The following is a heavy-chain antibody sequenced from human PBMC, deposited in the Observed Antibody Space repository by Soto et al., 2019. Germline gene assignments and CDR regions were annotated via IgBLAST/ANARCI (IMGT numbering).Heavy chain of an antibody. V-gene: IGHV3-23*01. Sequence: AGSIRISCAASGSTFRSYAMSRVRQAPWKWLEWVSAISGSGGSTYYADSVKVLFTISRDNSKNTLYLQMNSLRAEDTAVYYCANSRGFLILDYYYGMDVWGQGITVPVSS. D-gene: IGHD3-10*01. J-gene: IGHJ6*01. CDR3: ANSRGFLILDYYYGMDV. CDR1: GSTFRSYA. CDR2: ISGSGGST.